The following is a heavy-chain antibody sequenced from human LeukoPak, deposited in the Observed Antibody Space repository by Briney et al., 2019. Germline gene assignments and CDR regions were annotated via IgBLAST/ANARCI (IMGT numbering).Heavy chain of an antibody. CDR3: ARGMTTGPDP. CDR2: IFYSGST. CDR1: GGSISSYS. Sequence: SETLSLTCTVSGGSISSYSWSWIRQPPGKGLEWIGYIFYSGSTNYNPSLKSRLTISVDTSKNQFSLKLSSVTAADTAVYYCARGMTTGPDPWGQGTLVTVSS. V-gene: IGHV4-59*08. D-gene: IGHD4-17*01. J-gene: IGHJ5*02.